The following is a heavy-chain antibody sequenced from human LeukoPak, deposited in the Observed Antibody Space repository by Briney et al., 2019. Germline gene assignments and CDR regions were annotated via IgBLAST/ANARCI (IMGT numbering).Heavy chain of an antibody. D-gene: IGHD2-15*01. J-gene: IGHJ4*02. CDR2: ISDYNGNT. V-gene: IGHV1-18*01. CDR3: ARVLGVVAATSNFDY. Sequence: ASVKVSCKASGYTFTSYGISWVRQAPGQGLEWMGWISDYNGNTNYAQKPQGRVTMTTDTSTSTAYMELRSLRSDDTAVYYCARVLGVVAATSNFDYWGQGTLVTVSS. CDR1: GYTFTSYG.